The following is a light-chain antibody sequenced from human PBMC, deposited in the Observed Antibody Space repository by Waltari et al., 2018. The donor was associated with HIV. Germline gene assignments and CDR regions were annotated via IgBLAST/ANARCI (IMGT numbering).Light chain of an antibody. CDR1: QSVPGNY. V-gene: IGKV3-20*01. J-gene: IGKJ3*01. Sequence: EIVLTQSPGTVSLSPGDTATLSCRASQSVPGNYLAWYQHKPGQAPRLLIYGASTRATGIPYRFSGSGSGTDFTLTISGLEPEDFAVYYCQQCGRHFNTFGPGTKVDIK. CDR3: QQCGRHFNT. CDR2: GAS.